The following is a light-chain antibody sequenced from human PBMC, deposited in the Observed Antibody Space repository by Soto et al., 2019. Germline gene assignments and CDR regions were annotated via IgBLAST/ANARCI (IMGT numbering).Light chain of an antibody. CDR3: QQNYNVPLT. V-gene: IGKV1-39*01. J-gene: IGKJ4*01. Sequence: DIQMSQSPSSLSASVGDRVTITCRASQTISNYLNWYQQKPGKAPKVLIYAASSLQSGVPSRFSGSGSGTDFTLTISSLQPEDFATYYCQQNYNVPLTFGGGTKVEIK. CDR2: AAS. CDR1: QTISNY.